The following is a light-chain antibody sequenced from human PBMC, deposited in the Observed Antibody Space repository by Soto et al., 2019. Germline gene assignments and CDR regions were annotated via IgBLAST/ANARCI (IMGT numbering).Light chain of an antibody. CDR2: GNT. J-gene: IGLJ1*01. CDR1: SSNIGAGCE. Sequence: QSVLTQPPSVPGAPGQRVTISCTGCSSNIGAGCEVHWYQHLPGKAPKLLIYGNTNRPSGVPDRFSGSKSGTSASLAITGLQAEDEADYYCQSYDSSLSASYVFGGGTKGTVL. V-gene: IGLV1-40*01. CDR3: QSYDSSLSASYV.